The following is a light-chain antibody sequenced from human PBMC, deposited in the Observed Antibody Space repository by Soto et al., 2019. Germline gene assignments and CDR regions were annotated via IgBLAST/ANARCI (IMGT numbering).Light chain of an antibody. J-gene: IGLJ1*01. CDR1: SSDVGGYNY. CDR2: DVS. CDR3: SSYTGSSTPYV. V-gene: IGLV2-14*01. Sequence: QSALTQPASVSGSPGQSITISCTGTSSDVGGYNYVSWYQQHPGKAPKLMIYDVSNRPSGVSNRFSGSKSGNTGSLTISGLQAEDEADYCCSSYTGSSTPYVFGTGTKLTVL.